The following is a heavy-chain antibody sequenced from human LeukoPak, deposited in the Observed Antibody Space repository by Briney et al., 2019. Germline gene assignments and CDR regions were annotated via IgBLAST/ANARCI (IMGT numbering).Heavy chain of an antibody. Sequence: ASVKVSCKASGGTFSSYAISWVRQAPGQGVEWMGRIIPILGIANNAESVQGRYKITADKCPSTAYMEISSLRSEDTVVYYCAREPDPIVFVVASTDGSYGMDVWGQGTTVTVSS. CDR3: AREPDPIVFVVASTDGSYGMDV. CDR1: GGTFSSYA. CDR2: IIPILGIA. J-gene: IGHJ6*02. V-gene: IGHV1-69*04. D-gene: IGHD2-15*01.